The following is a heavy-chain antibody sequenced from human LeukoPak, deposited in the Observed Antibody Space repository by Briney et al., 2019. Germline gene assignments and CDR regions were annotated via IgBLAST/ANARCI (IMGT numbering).Heavy chain of an antibody. CDR2: VSVYNGNT. Sequence: GASVKVSRKASGYSFTSYYMHWVRQAPGQGLEWVGWVSVYNGNTNYAQKLQGRVTMTTDTSTSTAYMELRSLRSDDTAVYYCARGRYCSSTSCYNWFDPWGQGTLVTVSS. V-gene: IGHV1-18*04. CDR1: GYSFTSYY. J-gene: IGHJ5*02. CDR3: ARGRYCSSTSCYNWFDP. D-gene: IGHD2-2*01.